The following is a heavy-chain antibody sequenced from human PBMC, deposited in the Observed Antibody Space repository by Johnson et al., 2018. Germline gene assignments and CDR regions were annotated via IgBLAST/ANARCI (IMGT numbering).Heavy chain of an antibody. CDR3: VKDRSTFYYDTSGKFFDH. V-gene: IGHV3-9*01. CDR2: ISWKSGSI. Sequence: VQLVESGGGLVQPGRSLRISCTASGFTFDDYAMHWVRQAPGKGLEWVSGISWKSGSIGYADSVKGRFTISRDNAKNSLYLQMNSLRAEDTALYYCVKDRSTFYYDTSGKFFDHWGQGTLVIVSA. J-gene: IGHJ4*02. CDR1: GFTFDDYA. D-gene: IGHD3-22*01.